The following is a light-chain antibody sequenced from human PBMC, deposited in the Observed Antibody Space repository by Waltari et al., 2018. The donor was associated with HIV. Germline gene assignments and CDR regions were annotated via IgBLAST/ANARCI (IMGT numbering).Light chain of an antibody. J-gene: IGLJ3*02. V-gene: IGLV3-25*03. CDR1: ALPKQY. CDR3: LSADTSVTWV. CDR2: KDT. Sequence: SYELTQPPSVSVSPGQTARITCSGDALPKQYAYWYQQKPGQAPVLVIYKDTERPSGLPERFSGSSSGTTVTLTISGVQAEDDADYYCLSADTSVTWVFGGGTKLTVL.